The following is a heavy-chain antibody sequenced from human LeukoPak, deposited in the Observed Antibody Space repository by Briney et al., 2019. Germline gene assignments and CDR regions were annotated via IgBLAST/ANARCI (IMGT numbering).Heavy chain of an antibody. V-gene: IGHV3-7*01. J-gene: IGHJ4*02. Sequence: GGSLRLSCAASGFTFSSYWMSWVRLAPGKGLEWVANIKQDGSEKYYVDSVKGRFTISRDNAKNSLYLQMNSLRAEDTAVYYCARASLVVVITTEYYFDYWGQGTLVTVSS. CDR2: IKQDGSEK. D-gene: IGHD3-22*01. CDR3: ARASLVVVITTEYYFDY. CDR1: GFTFSSYW.